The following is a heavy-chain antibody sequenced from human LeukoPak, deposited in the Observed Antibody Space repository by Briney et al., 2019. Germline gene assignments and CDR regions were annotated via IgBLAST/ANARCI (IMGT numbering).Heavy chain of an antibody. CDR2: IIPILGIA. D-gene: IGHD6-6*01. CDR3: ARDPSSSWDMRWFDP. V-gene: IGHV1-69*04. J-gene: IGHJ5*02. CDR1: GGTFSSYA. Sequence: SVKVSCKASGGTFSSYAISWVRQAPGQGLEWMGRIIPILGIANYAQKFQGRVTITADKSTSTAYMELCSLRSEDTAVYYCARDPSSSWDMRWFDPWGQGTLVTVSS.